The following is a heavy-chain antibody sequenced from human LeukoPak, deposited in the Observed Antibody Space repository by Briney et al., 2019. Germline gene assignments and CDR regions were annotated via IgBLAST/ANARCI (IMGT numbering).Heavy chain of an antibody. D-gene: IGHD6-13*01. CDR3: ARVPIAAAGRAADY. Sequence: PSETLSLTCAVYGGSFSGYYWSWIRQPPGKGLGWIGEINHSGSTNYNPSLKSRVTISVDTSRNQFSLKLSSVTAADTAVYYCARVPIAAAGRAADYWGQGTLVTVSS. CDR2: INHSGST. CDR1: GGSFSGYY. V-gene: IGHV4-34*01. J-gene: IGHJ4*02.